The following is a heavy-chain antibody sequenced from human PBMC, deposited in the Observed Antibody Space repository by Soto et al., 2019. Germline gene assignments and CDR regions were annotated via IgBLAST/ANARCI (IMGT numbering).Heavy chain of an antibody. V-gene: IGHV4-31*03. CDR1: GGSISSGGYY. Sequence: QVQLQESGPGLVKPSQTLSLTCTVSGGSISSGGYYWSWIRQHPGKGLEWIGYIYYSGSTYYNPSLKIRFTLSVDTSNNQFSLKLSSVTAADTAVYYCARGRTSSPTPGDYWGQGTLVTVSS. D-gene: IGHD2-2*01. CDR3: ARGRTSSPTPGDY. CDR2: IYYSGST. J-gene: IGHJ4*02.